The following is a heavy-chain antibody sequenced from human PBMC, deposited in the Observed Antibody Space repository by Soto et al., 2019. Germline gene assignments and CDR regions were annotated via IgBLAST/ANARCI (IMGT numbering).Heavy chain of an antibody. CDR3: ARGTYYYERGSGCWAFDI. CDR2: IIPILGIA. CDR1: GGTFSSYT. J-gene: IGHJ3*02. Sequence: QVQLVQSGAEVKKPGSSVKVSCKASGGTFSSYTISWVRQAPGQGLEWMGRIIPILGIANYAQKFQGRVTIAADKSTSTAYMELSSLRYEDTAVYYCARGTYYYERGSGCWAFDIWGQGTMVTVSS. V-gene: IGHV1-69*02. D-gene: IGHD3-10*02.